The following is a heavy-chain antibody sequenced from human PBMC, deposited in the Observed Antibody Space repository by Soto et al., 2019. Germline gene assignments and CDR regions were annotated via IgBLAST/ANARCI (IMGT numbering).Heavy chain of an antibody. D-gene: IGHD6-13*01. CDR2: IYGDDDK. Sequence: QITLNESGPALVKPTQTLTLTCTFSGFSLTTSGVGVHWLRQPPGKALEWLAVIYGDDDKRYNPSLETRPTITKDTSKNQVVLTMTNMDPLDTATYYCAHPPSYRTNWYIRDDLFDPWGQGTLFTASS. J-gene: IGHJ5*02. CDR3: AHPPSYRTNWYIRDDLFDP. CDR1: GFSLTTSGVG. V-gene: IGHV2-5*02.